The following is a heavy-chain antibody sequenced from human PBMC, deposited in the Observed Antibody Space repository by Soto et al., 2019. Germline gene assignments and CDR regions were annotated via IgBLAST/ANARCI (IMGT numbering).Heavy chain of an antibody. V-gene: IGHV4-59*01. Sequence: PSETLSLTCTVSGGSISNYYWTWIRQPPGKRLEWIGYIYYSGSTNYNPSLKSRVTISLDTSKNQFSLKLNSVTAADTAVYHCARVSSSHSPALVIDYWGQGTLVTVSS. J-gene: IGHJ4*02. CDR1: GGSISNYY. CDR2: IYYSGST. D-gene: IGHD6-6*01. CDR3: ARVSSSHSPALVIDY.